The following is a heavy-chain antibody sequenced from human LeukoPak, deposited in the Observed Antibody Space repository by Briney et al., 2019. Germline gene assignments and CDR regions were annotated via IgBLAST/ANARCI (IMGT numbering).Heavy chain of an antibody. CDR1: GGSFSGYY. CDR2: INHSGST. D-gene: IGHD3-10*01. Sequence: SETLSLTCAVYGGSFSGYYWSWIRQPPGKGLEWIGEINHSGSTNYNPSLKSRVTISIDTSKNQFSLKLSSVTAADTAIYYCARDAKYYYGSRTYFFFEYWGQGTLLSVSS. V-gene: IGHV4-34*01. CDR3: ARDAKYYYGSRTYFFFEY. J-gene: IGHJ4*02.